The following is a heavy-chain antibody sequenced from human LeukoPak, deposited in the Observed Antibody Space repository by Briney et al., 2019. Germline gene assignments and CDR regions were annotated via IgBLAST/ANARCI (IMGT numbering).Heavy chain of an antibody. CDR3: AKVKDQLATYYYYMDV. V-gene: IGHV3-33*06. J-gene: IGHJ6*03. Sequence: GGSLRLSCAASGFTFSSYGMHWVRQAPGKGLEWVAVIWYDGSNKYYADSVKGRFTISRDNSKNTLYLQMNSPRAEDTAVYYCAKVKDQLATYYYYMDVWGKGTTVTVSS. D-gene: IGHD6-13*01. CDR1: GFTFSSYG. CDR2: IWYDGSNK.